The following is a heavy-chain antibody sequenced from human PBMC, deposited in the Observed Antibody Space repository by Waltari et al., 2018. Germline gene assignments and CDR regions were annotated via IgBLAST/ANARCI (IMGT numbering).Heavy chain of an antibody. V-gene: IGHV3-30-3*01. CDR3: ARTSHYYYGMDV. J-gene: IGHJ6*02. Sequence: QVQLVESGGGVVQPGRSLRLSCAASGFTFSRYAMHWVRQAPGKGLEWVAVISYDGSNKYYADSVKGRFTISRDNSKNTLYLQMNSLRAEDTAVYYCARTSHYYYGMDVWGQGTTVTVSS. CDR2: ISYDGSNK. CDR1: GFTFSRYA.